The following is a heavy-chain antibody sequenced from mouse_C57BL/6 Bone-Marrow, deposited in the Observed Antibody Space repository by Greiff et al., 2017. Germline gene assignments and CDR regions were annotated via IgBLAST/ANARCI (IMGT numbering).Heavy chain of an antibody. Sequence: EVKVVESGGGLVQPGGSLKLSCAASGFTFSDYYMYWVRQTPEKRLEWVAYISNGGGSTYYPDTVKGRFTISRDNAKNTLYLQMSRLKSEDTAMYYCARPGSYAMDYWGQGTSVTVSS. CDR2: ISNGGGST. J-gene: IGHJ4*01. CDR3: ARPGSYAMDY. CDR1: GFTFSDYY. V-gene: IGHV5-12*01.